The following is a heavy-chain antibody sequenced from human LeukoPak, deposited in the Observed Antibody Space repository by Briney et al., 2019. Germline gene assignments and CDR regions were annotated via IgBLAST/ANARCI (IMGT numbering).Heavy chain of an antibody. J-gene: IGHJ4*02. CDR3: ARVHFYYGSGALGY. D-gene: IGHD3-10*01. Sequence: PSETLSLTCAVYGGSFSGFYWSWIRQPPGKGLEWIGDINHSGGTNYIPSLKSRVTISVDTSKNQFSLKLTSVTAADTAVYYCARVHFYYGSGALGYWGQGTLVTVSS. CDR1: GGSFSGFY. CDR2: INHSGGT. V-gene: IGHV4-34*01.